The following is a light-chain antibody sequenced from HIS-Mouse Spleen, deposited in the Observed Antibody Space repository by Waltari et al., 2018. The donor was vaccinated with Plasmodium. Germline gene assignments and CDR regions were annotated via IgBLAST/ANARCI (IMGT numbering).Light chain of an antibody. CDR1: ALPTKY. Sequence: SSELTQPPSVSVSPGQTARITCSGAALPTKYAYWYPQKPGQAPVLVIYEDSKRPSGIPERFAGSSSGTMATLTISGAQVEDEADYYCYSTDSSGNHRVFGGGTKLTVL. CDR2: EDS. CDR3: YSTDSSGNHRV. V-gene: IGLV3-10*01. J-gene: IGLJ3*02.